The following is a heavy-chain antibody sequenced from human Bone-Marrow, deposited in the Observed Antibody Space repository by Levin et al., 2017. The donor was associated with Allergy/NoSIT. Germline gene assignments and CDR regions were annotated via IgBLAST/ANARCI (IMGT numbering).Heavy chain of an antibody. V-gene: IGHV3-30-3*01. J-gene: IGHJ5*02. CDR3: ARGGYCSSTSCYCDWFDP. D-gene: IGHD2-2*01. CDR1: GFTFSSYA. CDR2: ISYDGSNK. Sequence: GGSLRLSCAASGFTFSSYAMHWVRQAPGKGLEWVAVISYDGSNKYYADSVKGRFTISRDNSKNTLYLQMNSLRAEDTAVYYCARGGYCSSTSCYCDWFDPWGQGTLVTVSS.